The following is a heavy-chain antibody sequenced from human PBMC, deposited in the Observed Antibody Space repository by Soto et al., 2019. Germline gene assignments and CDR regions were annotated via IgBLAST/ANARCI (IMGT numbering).Heavy chain of an antibody. J-gene: IGHJ6*02. D-gene: IGHD1-1*01. CDR3: AAEGLERQYYYYGMDV. CDR1: GFTFTSSA. Sequence: QMQLVQSGPEVKKPGTSVKVSCKASGFTFTSSAVQWVRQARGQRLEWIGWIVVGSGNTNYAQKFQERVTITRDMSTSTAYMELSSQRSEDTAVYYCAAEGLERQYYYYGMDVWGQGTTVTVSS. CDR2: IVVGSGNT. V-gene: IGHV1-58*01.